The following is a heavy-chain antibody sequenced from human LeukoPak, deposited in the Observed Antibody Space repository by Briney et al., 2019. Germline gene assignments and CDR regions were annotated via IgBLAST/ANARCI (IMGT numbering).Heavy chain of an antibody. Sequence: GGSLRLSCAASGFTFSSYSMNWVRQARGKGLEWVSSISSSSSYIYYADSVKGRFTISRDNAKNSLYLQMNSLRAEDTAVYYCAKVPSSGWYVIDYWGQGTLVTVSS. D-gene: IGHD6-19*01. V-gene: IGHV3-21*04. CDR3: AKVPSSGWYVIDY. CDR2: ISSSSSYI. J-gene: IGHJ4*02. CDR1: GFTFSSYS.